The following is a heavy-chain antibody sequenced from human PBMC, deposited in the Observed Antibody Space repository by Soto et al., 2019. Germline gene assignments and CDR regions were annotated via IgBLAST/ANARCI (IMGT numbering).Heavy chain of an antibody. D-gene: IGHD6-13*01. CDR1: GGTFSSYF. CDR3: ARETPSAAAAYYYYGLDV. J-gene: IGHJ6*02. CDR2: IIPVFGTV. V-gene: IGHV1-69*01. Sequence: QVQLVQSGAEVKKAGSSVKVSCKVSGGTFSSYFINWVRQAPGQGLEWVGGIIPVFGTVSYAEKFQGRVTLTADESTSTAYMELSRLRSDDTAVYYCARETPSAAAAYYYYGLDVWGQGTTVTVPS.